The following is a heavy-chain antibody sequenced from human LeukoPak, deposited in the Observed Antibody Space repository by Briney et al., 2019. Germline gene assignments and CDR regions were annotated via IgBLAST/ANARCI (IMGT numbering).Heavy chain of an antibody. V-gene: IGHV1-69*01. D-gene: IGHD3-10*01. J-gene: IGHJ6*03. CDR3: ARDGKITMVRGVIKEDYYYYMDV. CDR1: GGTFSSYA. Sequence: ASVKVSCKASGGTFSSYAISWVRQAPGQGLEWMGGIIPIFGTANYAQKFQGRVTITADESTSTAYMERSSLRSEDTAVYYCARDGKITMVRGVIKEDYYYYMDVWGKGTTVTVSS. CDR2: IIPIFGTA.